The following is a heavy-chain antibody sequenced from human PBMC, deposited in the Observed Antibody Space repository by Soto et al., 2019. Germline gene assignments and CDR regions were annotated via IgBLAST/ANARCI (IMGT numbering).Heavy chain of an antibody. V-gene: IGHV4-31*03. CDR2: IYYSGST. J-gene: IGHJ4*02. CDR1: GGSISSGGYY. Sequence: QVQLQESGPGLVKPSQTLSLTCTVSGGSISSGGYYWSWIRQHPGKGLEWIGYIYYSGSTYYNPSPKRRVTISGYTSKNPFSLKLSSVTAADTAVYYCARDDHDPPSCSGGSCYSRRFDYWGQGTLVTVSS. D-gene: IGHD2-15*01. CDR3: ARDDHDPPSCSGGSCYSRRFDY.